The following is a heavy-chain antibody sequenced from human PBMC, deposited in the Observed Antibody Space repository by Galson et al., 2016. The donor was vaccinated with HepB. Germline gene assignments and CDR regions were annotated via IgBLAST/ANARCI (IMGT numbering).Heavy chain of an antibody. CDR2: ISSHGSVN. J-gene: IGHJ4*02. D-gene: IGHD2/OR15-2a*01. CDR1: GVTFSSYG. Sequence: SLRLSCAASGVTFSSYGMHWVRQAPGKGLDWVAVISSHGSVNYYAGSVKGRFTISRDNSNNMLFLQMSSLRVDDTAVYYCAKRHEYCPPVGCSVDSWGQGTLVSVSS. V-gene: IGHV3-30*18. CDR3: AKRHEYCPPVGCSVDS.